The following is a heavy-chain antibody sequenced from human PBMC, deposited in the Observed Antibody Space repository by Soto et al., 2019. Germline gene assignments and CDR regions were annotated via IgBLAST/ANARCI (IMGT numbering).Heavy chain of an antibody. CDR3: AISRGGLSSGYYYQGMDV. J-gene: IGHJ6*02. CDR2: IIPILDIT. Sequence: SVQVSCKASGGTFNIYTFSWVRQAPGQGLEWMGRIIPILDITHYAQKFQDRVTITADKSTSTVYMELRSLRSEDTAVYYCAISRGGLSSGYYYQGMDVWGQGTTVTV. V-gene: IGHV1-69*02. CDR1: GGTFNIYT. D-gene: IGHD3-22*01.